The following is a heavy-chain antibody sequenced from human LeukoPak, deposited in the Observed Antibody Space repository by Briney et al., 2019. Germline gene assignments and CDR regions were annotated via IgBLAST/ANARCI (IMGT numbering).Heavy chain of an antibody. J-gene: IGHJ3*01. CDR1: GFNFNNYP. CDR3: ARDRYTKNYFDALDL. D-gene: IGHD3-16*02. Sequence: PGGSLRLSCAASGFNFNNYPMHWVRQVPGRGPQWVALISYDGIDSYIADSVKGRFSISRDNSKNTLFLQMNSLRPEDTAVYYCARDRYTKNYFDALDLWGQGSTVIVSS. V-gene: IGHV3-30*04. CDR2: ISYDGIDS.